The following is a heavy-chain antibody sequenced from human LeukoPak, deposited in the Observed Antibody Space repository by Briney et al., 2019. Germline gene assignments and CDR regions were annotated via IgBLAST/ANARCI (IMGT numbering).Heavy chain of an antibody. J-gene: IGHJ4*02. CDR3: AKDPPTAGTTFDY. V-gene: IGHV3-23*01. CDR1: GFTFTNYA. CDR2: ISGSGDST. D-gene: IGHD6-19*01. Sequence: PGGSLRLSCAASGFTFTNYAMSWVRQAPGEGLEWVATISGSGDSTYYADSVKGRFNISRDNSKNTLFLQLNNLRGEDTAAYYCAKDPPTAGTTFDYCGQRALGTVSS.